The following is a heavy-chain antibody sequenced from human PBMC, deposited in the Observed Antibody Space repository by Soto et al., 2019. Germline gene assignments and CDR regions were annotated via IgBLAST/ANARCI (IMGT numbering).Heavy chain of an antibody. V-gene: IGHV4-31*03. CDR2: ISHSGRT. D-gene: IGHD2-8*01. CDR3: ARGLIGRSYYFDF. Sequence: TSETLSLTCTVSGGSIVSGGYYWSWIRQHPGKGLEWIGYISHSGRTYYSPSLRSRVTVSGDTSKSQFFLKLSSMTAADTAVYHCARGLIGRSYYFDFWGQGTLVTVSS. CDR1: GGSIVSGGYY. J-gene: IGHJ4*02.